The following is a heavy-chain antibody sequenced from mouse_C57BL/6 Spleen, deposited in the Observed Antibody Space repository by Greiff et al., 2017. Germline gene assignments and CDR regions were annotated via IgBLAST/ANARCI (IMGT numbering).Heavy chain of an antibody. CDR2: ISSGGDYF. D-gene: IGHD2-1*01. CDR3: TREDGTPWFAY. Sequence: EVHLVESGEGLVKPGGSLKLSCAASGFTFSSYAMSWVRQTPEKRLEWVAYISSGGDYFYYAYTVKGRFTISRDNARNTLYLQMSRLKSEDTAMYYCTREDGTPWFAYWGQGTLVTVAA. V-gene: IGHV5-9-1*02. CDR1: GFTFSSYA. J-gene: IGHJ3*01.